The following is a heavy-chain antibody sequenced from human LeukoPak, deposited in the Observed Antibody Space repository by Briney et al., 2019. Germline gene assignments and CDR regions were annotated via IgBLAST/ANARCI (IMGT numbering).Heavy chain of an antibody. CDR3: ARGGPPYDYVWGSYDY. CDR1: GFTFSSYW. CDR2: IKQDGSEK. J-gene: IGHJ4*02. Sequence: GGSLRLSCAASGFTFSSYWMSWVRQAPGKGLEWVANIKQDGSEKYYVDSVKGRFTISRDNAKNSLYLQMNSLRAEDTAVYYCARGGPPYDYVWGSYDYWGQGTLVTVSS. D-gene: IGHD3-16*01. V-gene: IGHV3-7*01.